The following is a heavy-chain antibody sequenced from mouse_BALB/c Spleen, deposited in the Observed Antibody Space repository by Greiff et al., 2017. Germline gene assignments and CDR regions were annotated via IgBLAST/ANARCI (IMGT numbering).Heavy chain of an antibody. CDR3: ARVEGYVAWFAY. J-gene: IGHJ3*01. CDR2: ISYDGSN. CDR1: GYSITSGYY. V-gene: IGHV3-6*02. Sequence: EVQLQESGPGLVKPSQSLSLTCSVTGYSITSGYYWNWIRQFPGNKLEWMGYISYDGSNNYNPSLKNRISITRDTSKNQFFLKLNSVTTEDTATYYCARVEGYVAWFAYWGQGTLVTVSA. D-gene: IGHD3-1*01.